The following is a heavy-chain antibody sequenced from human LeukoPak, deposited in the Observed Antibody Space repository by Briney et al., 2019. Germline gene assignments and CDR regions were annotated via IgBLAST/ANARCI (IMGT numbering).Heavy chain of an antibody. Sequence: PSETLSLTCTVSGGSISSTPHYWGWIRQPAGTGLEWMGRISSAGHTNYSPFLKGRVLLSVDTSRNQFSLKLTSATAADTAVYYCAGDDCSSSSCYLFHWGQGTLVTVSS. CDR1: GGSISSTPHY. V-gene: IGHV4-61*02. D-gene: IGHD2-2*01. J-gene: IGHJ4*02. CDR2: ISSAGHT. CDR3: AGDDCSSSSCYLFH.